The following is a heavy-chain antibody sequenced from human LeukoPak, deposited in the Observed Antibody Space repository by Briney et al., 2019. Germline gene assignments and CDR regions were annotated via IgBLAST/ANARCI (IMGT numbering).Heavy chain of an antibody. Sequence: QPGGSLRLSCAASGFTFSSYSMTWVRQAPGKGLEWVSYISLSSTTIYYADSVKGRFTISRDDAKNSLYLQMNSLRDEDTAVYYCARGVAVAGTWASFDYWGQGTLVTVSS. J-gene: IGHJ4*02. CDR1: GFTFSSYS. V-gene: IGHV3-48*02. CDR2: ISLSSTTI. CDR3: ARGVAVAGTWASFDY. D-gene: IGHD6-19*01.